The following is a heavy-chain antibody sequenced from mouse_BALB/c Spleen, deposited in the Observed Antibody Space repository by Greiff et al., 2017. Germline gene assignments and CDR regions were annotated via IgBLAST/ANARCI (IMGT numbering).Heavy chain of an antibody. V-gene: IGHV2-6-7*01. D-gene: IGHD2-4*01. Sequence: QVQLKESGPGLVAPSQSLSITCTVSGFSLTGYGVNWVRQPPGKGLEWLGMIWGDGSTDYNSALKSRLSISKDNSKSQVFLKMNSLQTDDTARYYGARGGITTNWFAYWGQGTLVTVSA. CDR2: IWGDGST. CDR1: GFSLTGYG. CDR3: ARGGITTNWFAY. J-gene: IGHJ3*01.